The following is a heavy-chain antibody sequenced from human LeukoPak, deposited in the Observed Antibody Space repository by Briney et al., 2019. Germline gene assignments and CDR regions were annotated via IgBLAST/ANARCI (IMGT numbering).Heavy chain of an antibody. CDR1: GFTFSSSA. D-gene: IGHD3-3*01. V-gene: IGHV3-23*01. J-gene: IGHJ4*02. CDR2: ISNNGGYT. CDR3: ASPMNYYDVWSGYPPFDY. Sequence: GGSLRLSCAASGFTFSSSAMSWVRQAPGKGLEWVSAISNNGGYTYYADSVQGRFTISRDNSKSTLCLQMNSLRAEDTAIYYCASPMNYYDVWSGYPPFDYWGQGTLVTVSS.